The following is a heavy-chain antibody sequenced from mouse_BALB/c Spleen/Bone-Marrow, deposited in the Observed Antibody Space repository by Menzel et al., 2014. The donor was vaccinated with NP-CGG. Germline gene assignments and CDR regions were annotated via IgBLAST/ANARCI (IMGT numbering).Heavy chain of an antibody. J-gene: IGHJ2*01. D-gene: IGHD2-14*01. CDR2: IHPNSGNT. V-gene: IGHV1S130*01. Sequence: QVQRQQSGPELGRPGASVKLSCKASGYTFTSSWMHWAKQRPGQGLEWIGEIHPNSGNTNYNEKFKGKATLTVDTSSSTAYVDLSSLTSEDSAVYYCARHHRYAYYFDYLDQAATPKVSS. CDR3: ARHHRYAYYFDY. CDR1: GYTFTSSW.